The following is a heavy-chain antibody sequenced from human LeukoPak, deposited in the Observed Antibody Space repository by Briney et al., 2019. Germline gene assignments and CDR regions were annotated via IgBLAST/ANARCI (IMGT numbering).Heavy chain of an antibody. Sequence: GRSLRLSCLASGFAFNTQAMHWVRQAPGKGLEWLAVMSLDGSSIYYADSVKCRFTISRDNSKNTLYLQMSSLRVEDTAVYYCARDRGKLRYFDLWGQGTLLTVSS. D-gene: IGHD3-9*01. CDR2: MSLDGSSI. CDR3: ARDRGKLRYFDL. J-gene: IGHJ4*02. V-gene: IGHV3-30*15. CDR1: GFAFNTQA.